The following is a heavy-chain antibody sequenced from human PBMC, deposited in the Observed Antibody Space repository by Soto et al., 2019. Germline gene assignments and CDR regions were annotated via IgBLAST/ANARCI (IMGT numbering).Heavy chain of an antibody. CDR1: GFIFSSYG. CDR2: IWYDGSKE. CDR3: ARETGVPLYGMDV. J-gene: IGHJ6*02. D-gene: IGHD7-27*01. Sequence: QVQLVESGGGVVQPGRSLRLSCATSGFIFSSYGLHWVRQAPGKGLEWVAVIWYDGSKEYYVDSVKGRFTISRDNSKNTMYLQMNSLRAEDTAVYYCARETGVPLYGMDVWGQGTTVTVSS. V-gene: IGHV3-33*01.